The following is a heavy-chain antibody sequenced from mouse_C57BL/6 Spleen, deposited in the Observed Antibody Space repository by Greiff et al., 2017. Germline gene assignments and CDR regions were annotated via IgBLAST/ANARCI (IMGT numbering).Heavy chain of an antibody. V-gene: IGHV1-69*01. J-gene: IGHJ2*01. D-gene: IGHD1-1*01. CDR1: GYTFTSYW. CDR2: IDPSDSYT. CDR3: ARLRGPFITTVVGDY. Sequence: QVQLQQPGAELVMPGASVKLSCKASGYTFTSYWMHWVKQRPGQGLEWIGEIDPSDSYTNYNQKFKGKSTLTVDKSSSTAYMQLSSLTSEDSAVYYCARLRGPFITTVVGDYWGQGTTLTVSS.